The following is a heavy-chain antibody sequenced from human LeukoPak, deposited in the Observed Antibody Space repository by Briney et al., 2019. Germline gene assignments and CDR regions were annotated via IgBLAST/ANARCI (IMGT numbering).Heavy chain of an antibody. CDR2: INQDGGEK. CDR3: ARSEHTDVFDI. V-gene: IGHV3-7*03. CDR1: GFIFRSYW. J-gene: IGHJ3*02. Sequence: GGSLRLSCAASGFIFRSYWMGWVRQAPGKGLEWVANINQDGGEKNYVNSVKGRFTISRDNAKNSLYVQMNSLSAEDTAVYYCARSEHTDVFDIWGQGTMVTVSS.